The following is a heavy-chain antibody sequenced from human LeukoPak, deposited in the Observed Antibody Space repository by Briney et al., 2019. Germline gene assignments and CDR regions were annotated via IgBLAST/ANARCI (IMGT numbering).Heavy chain of an antibody. CDR2: IRDDGTTT. CDR3: AKDPRPYGGHYFDY. CDR1: GFSFSSYS. J-gene: IGHJ4*02. D-gene: IGHD3-16*01. Sequence: GGSLRLSCAASGFSFSSYSMMWVRQAPGKGPEWVPGIRDDGTTTYYADSVRGRFTVSRDNPRNTLYLQMNSPRAEDTGIYYCAKDPRPYGGHYFDYWGQGTLVTVSS. V-gene: IGHV3-23*01.